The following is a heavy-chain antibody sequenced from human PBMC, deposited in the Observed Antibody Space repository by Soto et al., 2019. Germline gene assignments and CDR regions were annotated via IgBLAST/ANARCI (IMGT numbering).Heavy chain of an antibody. J-gene: IGHJ4*02. Sequence: PGGSLRLSCAASGFTFSSYAMHWVREAPGNGLEWVALISYDGSDKDYADSVKGRFTISRDNSRNTLFLQMNSLRAEDTAVYYCARDYYKYYDSSGYYRSPAYWGQGTLVNVSS. V-gene: IGHV3-30-3*01. D-gene: IGHD3-22*01. CDR3: ARDYYKYYDSSGYYRSPAY. CDR1: GFTFSSYA. CDR2: ISYDGSDK.